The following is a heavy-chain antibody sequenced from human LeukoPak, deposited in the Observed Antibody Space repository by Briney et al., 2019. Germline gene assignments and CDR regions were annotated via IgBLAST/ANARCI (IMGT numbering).Heavy chain of an antibody. D-gene: IGHD1-26*01. CDR2: IGDSGSKT. V-gene: IGHV3-23*01. CDR1: GFTFSTYA. CDR3: AKDWSCDY. Sequence: GGSLRLSCAASGFTFSTYAMTWVRQAPGKGLEWVSAIGDSGSKTHHADSVKGRFTISRDNSKNTVYLQMNSLRAEDTALYYCAKDWSCDYWGQGTLVTVSS. J-gene: IGHJ4*02.